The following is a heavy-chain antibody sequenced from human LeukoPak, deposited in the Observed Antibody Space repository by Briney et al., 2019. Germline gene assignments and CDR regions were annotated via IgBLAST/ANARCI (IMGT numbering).Heavy chain of an antibody. D-gene: IGHD3-22*01. CDR3: AKRRYDSSGHFDS. J-gene: IGHJ4*02. Sequence: GGSLRLSSAASGFTFSSYAMNWVRQAPGKGLEWVSAISGSGSYTDYADSVKGRFTISKDNSKNTLYMRMSSLRAEDTALYYCAKRRYDSSGHFDSWGQGTLVTVSS. CDR1: GFTFSSYA. V-gene: IGHV3-23*01. CDR2: ISGSGSYT.